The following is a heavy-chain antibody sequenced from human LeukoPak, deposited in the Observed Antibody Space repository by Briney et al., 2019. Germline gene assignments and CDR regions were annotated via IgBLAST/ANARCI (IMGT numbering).Heavy chain of an antibody. J-gene: IGHJ6*03. CDR1: GYSFTDYY. V-gene: IGHV1-2*02. CDR3: ARALYDFWTKHYYYYYMDV. D-gene: IGHD3-3*01. CDR2: INPNSCGT. Sequence: SVKVSCKASGYSFTDYYMHWVRQAPGQGLEWMGWINPNSCGTNYAQKLQGRVTMTTDTSTSTAYMELRSLRSDDTAVYYCARALYDFWTKHYYYYYMDVWGKGTTVTVSS.